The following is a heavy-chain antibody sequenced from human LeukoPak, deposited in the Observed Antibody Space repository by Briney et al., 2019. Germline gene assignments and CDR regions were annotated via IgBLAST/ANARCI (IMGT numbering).Heavy chain of an antibody. CDR1: GDSVSSNSAA. CDR2: TYYRSKWYN. CDR3: ASGDPWSGHIGYLNWFDP. Sequence: SQTLSLTCAISGDSVSSNSAAWNWIRQSPSRGLEWLGRTYYRSKWYNDYAVSVKSRITINPDTSKNQFSLQLNSVTPEDTAVYYCASGDPWSGHIGYLNWFDPWGQGTLVTVSS. D-gene: IGHD3-3*01. J-gene: IGHJ5*02. V-gene: IGHV6-1*01.